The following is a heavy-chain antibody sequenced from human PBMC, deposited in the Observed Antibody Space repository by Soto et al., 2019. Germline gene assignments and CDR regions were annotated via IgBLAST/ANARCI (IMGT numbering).Heavy chain of an antibody. V-gene: IGHV3-23*01. Sequence: GSLRLSCAASGFTFSSYAMSWVRQAPGKGLEWVSAISVSGDSTYYADSVKGRFTISRDNSRNTLYLQMFSLRADDTAVYYCAKGRGSSSSNCYDHWGQG. CDR1: GFTFSSYA. CDR2: ISVSGDST. CDR3: AKGRGSSSSNCYDH. J-gene: IGHJ4*02. D-gene: IGHD2-2*01.